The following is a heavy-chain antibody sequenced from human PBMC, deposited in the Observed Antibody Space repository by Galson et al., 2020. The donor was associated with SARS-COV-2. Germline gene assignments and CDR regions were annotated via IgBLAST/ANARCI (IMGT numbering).Heavy chain of an antibody. D-gene: IGHD3-22*01. Sequence: ASVKVSCKASGYTFTSYAMHWVRQDPGHRLEWMGWINAGNGNTKYSQKFQGRVTITRDTSASTAYMELSSLRSEDTAVYYCAREDYYYDSSGYLPNYYYDRDVWGKGTTVTVSS. CDR3: AREDYYYDSSGYLPNYYYDRDV. J-gene: IGHJ6*03. V-gene: IGHV1-3*01. CDR2: INAGNGNT. CDR1: GYTFTSYA.